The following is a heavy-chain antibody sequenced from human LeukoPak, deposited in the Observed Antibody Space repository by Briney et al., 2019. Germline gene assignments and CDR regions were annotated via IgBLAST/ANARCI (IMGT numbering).Heavy chain of an antibody. Sequence: SGPALVKPRQTLALTCTISGFSCSSSGMWVSWVRQPPGKALERLTTHDCDEDKYYSTSLKTMLTISKDPSKRQVVLTMTNVDPVDTATYYCAHRRIRDGYNDRYFDFGGQGTRVTVPS. CDR1: GFSCSSSGMW. V-gene: IGHV2-70*12. J-gene: IGHJ4*02. D-gene: IGHD5-24*01. CDR3: AHRRIRDGYNDRYFDF. CDR2: HDCDEDK.